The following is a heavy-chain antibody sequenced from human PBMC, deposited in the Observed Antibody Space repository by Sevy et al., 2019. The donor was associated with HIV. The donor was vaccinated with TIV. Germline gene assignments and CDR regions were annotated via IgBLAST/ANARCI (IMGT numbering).Heavy chain of an antibody. Sequence: GGSLRLSCAASGXXXXSYAMXWVRQAPGKXLEWVAVISXXXSNKYYADSVKGRFTISRDNSKNTLYLQMNSLRAEDTAXXXXAREGVVAAAADGLXYYXYXMXVWGKGTTVTVSS. CDR2: ISXXXSNK. CDR1: GXXXXSYA. V-gene: IGHV3-30-3*01. J-gene: IGHJ6*03. D-gene: IGHD2-15*01. CDR3: AREGVVAAAADGLXYYXYXMXV.